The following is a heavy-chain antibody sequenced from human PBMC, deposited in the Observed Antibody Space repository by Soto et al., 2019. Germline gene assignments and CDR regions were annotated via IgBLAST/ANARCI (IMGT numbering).Heavy chain of an antibody. V-gene: IGHV3-15*07. D-gene: IGHD3-16*01. J-gene: IGHJ4*02. CDR2: IKSENDGGII. CDR1: GFTFKTAW. CDR3: AADSPAWGAYAFAY. Sequence: GGSLRLSCAASGFTFKTAWMNWVRQSPGKGLEWVGRIKSENDGGIIDYAAPVKGRFIISRDDSKNTVYLEMNSLNTKDTAVYYCAADSPAWGAYAFAYRGQGILVTVSS.